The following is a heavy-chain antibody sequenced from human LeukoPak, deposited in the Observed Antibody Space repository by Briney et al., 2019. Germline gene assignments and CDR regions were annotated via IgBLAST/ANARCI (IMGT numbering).Heavy chain of an antibody. Sequence: GGSLRLSCAASGFTFTDYYMAWIRQAPGKGLEWVSYISSSGTAYHADSVKGRFTTYRDNDKSSVHLQMNTLRAEDTAVYYCVRSKWELGYWGQGTLVTVSS. CDR2: ISSSGTA. V-gene: IGHV3-11*01. CDR3: VRSKWELGY. CDR1: GFTFTDYY. J-gene: IGHJ4*02. D-gene: IGHD1-26*01.